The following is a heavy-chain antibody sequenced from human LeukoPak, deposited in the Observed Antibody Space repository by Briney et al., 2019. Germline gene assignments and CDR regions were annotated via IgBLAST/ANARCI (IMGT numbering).Heavy chain of an antibody. Sequence: ASVKVSCKASGYTFTSYGISWVRQAPGQGLEWMGWISAYNGNTNYAQKPQGRVTMTTDTSTSTAYMELRSLRSDDTAVYYCARVPILRYSGSYYFDYWGQGTLVTVSS. CDR3: ARVPILRYSGSYYFDY. V-gene: IGHV1-18*01. CDR2: ISAYNGNT. CDR1: GYTFTSYG. J-gene: IGHJ4*02. D-gene: IGHD1-26*01.